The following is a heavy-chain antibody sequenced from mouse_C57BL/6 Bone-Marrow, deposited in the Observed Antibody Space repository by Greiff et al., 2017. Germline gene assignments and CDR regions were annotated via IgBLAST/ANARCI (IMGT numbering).Heavy chain of an antibody. J-gene: IGHJ2*01. Sequence: LVESGAELARPGASVKLSCKASGYTFTSYGISWVKQRTGQGLEWIGEIYPRSGNTYYNEKFKGKATLTADKSSSTAYMELRSLTSEDSAVYFCAREDYYGNYRYYFDYWGQGTTLTVSS. CDR1: GYTFTSYG. CDR3: AREDYYGNYRYYFDY. CDR2: IYPRSGNT. D-gene: IGHD2-1*01. V-gene: IGHV1-81*01.